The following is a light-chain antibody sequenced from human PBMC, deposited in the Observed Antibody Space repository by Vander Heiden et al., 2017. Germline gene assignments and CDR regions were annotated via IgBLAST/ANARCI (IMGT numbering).Light chain of an antibody. V-gene: IGLV3-21*02. CDR2: DDS. CDR1: NIGSKS. Sequence: SYVLTQPPSVSVAPGQTARITCGGNNIGSKSVHWYQQKPGQAPVLVVYDDSDRRSGIPERFSGSNSGNTATLTISRVEAGDEADYYCQVWDRSSDHWVFGGGTKLTGL. CDR3: QVWDRSSDHWV. J-gene: IGLJ3*02.